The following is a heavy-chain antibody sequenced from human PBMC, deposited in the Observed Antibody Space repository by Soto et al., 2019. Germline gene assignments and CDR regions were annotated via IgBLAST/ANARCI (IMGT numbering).Heavy chain of an antibody. CDR1: GGSVSSGSYY. Sequence: SETLSLTCTVSGGSVSSGSYYWSWIRQPPGKGLEWIGYIYYSGSTNYNPSLKSRVTISVDTSKNQFSLKLSSVTAADTAVYYCARARGSSLRYFDYWGQGTLVTVSS. CDR2: IYYSGST. V-gene: IGHV4-61*01. D-gene: IGHD1-26*01. J-gene: IGHJ4*02. CDR3: ARARGSSLRYFDY.